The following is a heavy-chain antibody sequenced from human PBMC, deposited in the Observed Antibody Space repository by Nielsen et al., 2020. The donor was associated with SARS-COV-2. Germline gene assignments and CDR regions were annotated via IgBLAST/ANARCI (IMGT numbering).Heavy chain of an antibody. CDR3: ARVQDGYNLVDY. Sequence: SETLSLTCTVSGGPITDFFWSWIRQSPGNGLEWVGYVFHDGNAKFNPSLRRRVSLSVDKSKNQFSLRLTSLTAADTATYYCARVQDGYNLVDYWGQGTLVTVSS. D-gene: IGHD5-24*01. CDR2: VFHDGNA. CDR1: GGPITDFF. J-gene: IGHJ4*02. V-gene: IGHV4-59*01.